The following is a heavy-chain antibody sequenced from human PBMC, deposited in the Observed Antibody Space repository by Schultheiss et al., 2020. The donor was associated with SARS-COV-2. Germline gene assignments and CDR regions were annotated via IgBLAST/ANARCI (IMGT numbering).Heavy chain of an antibody. Sequence: SETLSLTCTVSGGSISSSSYYWGWIRQPAGKGLEWIGEINHSGSTNYNPSLKSRVTISVDTSKNQFSLKLSSVTAADTAVYYCARGTYNVDTALGGMDVWGQGTTVTVSS. V-gene: IGHV4-61*05. CDR2: INHSGST. CDR3: ARGTYNVDTALGGMDV. J-gene: IGHJ6*02. CDR1: GGSISSSSYY. D-gene: IGHD5-18*01.